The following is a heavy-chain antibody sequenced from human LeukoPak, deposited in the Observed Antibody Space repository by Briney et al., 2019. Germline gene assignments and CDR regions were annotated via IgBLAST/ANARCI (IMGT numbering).Heavy chain of an antibody. Sequence: SETLSLTCTVSGGSISSYYWSWIRQPPGKGLEWIGYIYYSGSTNYNPSLKSRVTISVDTSKNQSSLKLSSVTAADTAVYYCARGEVGKYDYVWGSYRLWGQGTLVTVSS. V-gene: IGHV4-59*01. CDR3: ARGEVGKYDYVWGSYRL. D-gene: IGHD3-16*02. CDR2: IYYSGST. CDR1: GGSISSYY. J-gene: IGHJ4*02.